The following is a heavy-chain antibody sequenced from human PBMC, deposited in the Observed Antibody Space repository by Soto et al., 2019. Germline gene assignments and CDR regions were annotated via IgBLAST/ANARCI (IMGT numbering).Heavy chain of an antibody. CDR2: IRYDGSKK. V-gene: IGHV3-33*01. CDR3: PRVRYSSGWYDFDY. D-gene: IGHD6-19*01. CDR1: GFTFSSYG. J-gene: IGHJ4*02. Sequence: VQLVESGGGVVQPGRSLRLSCAASGFTFSSYGMHWVRQAPGKGLEWVAVIRYDGSKKYYADSVKGRFTIPRDNSKNPLSLPMNSLRAEVTAVYYCPRVRYSSGWYDFDYWGPGTLGSVSS.